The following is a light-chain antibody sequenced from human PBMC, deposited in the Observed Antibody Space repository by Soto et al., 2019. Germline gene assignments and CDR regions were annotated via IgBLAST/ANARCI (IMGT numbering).Light chain of an antibody. CDR1: QVIGSRY. Sequence: EVVMTQSPGTLYLSPGQRATISCRASQVIGSRYLAWYHQKSGQAPRLLIYGASSRATGIPDRFSGSGSGTDFTLTITRLEPEDCGVDYFLQCGSSIPHAFGQGNKVESK. CDR2: GAS. CDR3: LQCGSSIPHA. J-gene: IGKJ2*01. V-gene: IGKV3-20*01.